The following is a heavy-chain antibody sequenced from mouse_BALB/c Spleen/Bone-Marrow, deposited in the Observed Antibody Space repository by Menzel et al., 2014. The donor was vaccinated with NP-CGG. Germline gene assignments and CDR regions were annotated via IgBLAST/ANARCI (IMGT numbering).Heavy chain of an antibody. D-gene: IGHD2-10*02. Sequence: VQLKQSGPGLVKPGASVKISCKASGYSFTGYFMNWVKQSHGKSLGWIGRINPYNGDTFYNQKFKGKATLTVDKSSSTALMELLSLTSEDSAVYYCGRSKYGNYDAMDYWGQGTSVTVSS. CDR3: GRSKYGNYDAMDY. CDR1: GYSFTGYF. J-gene: IGHJ4*01. CDR2: INPYNGDT. V-gene: IGHV1-37*01.